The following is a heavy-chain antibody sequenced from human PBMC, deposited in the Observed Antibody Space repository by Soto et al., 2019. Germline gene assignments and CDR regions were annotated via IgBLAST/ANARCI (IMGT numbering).Heavy chain of an antibody. CDR3: ARVGYSSNWPLLFNWFDP. V-gene: IGHV4-31*03. CDR2: IYYSGST. CDR1: GGSISSGGYY. J-gene: IGHJ5*02. D-gene: IGHD6-13*01. Sequence: PSETLSLTCTVSGGSISSGGYYWSWIRQHPGKGLEWIGYIYYSGSTYYNPSLKSRVTISVDTSKNQFSLKLSSVTAADTAVYYCARVGYSSNWPLLFNWFDPWGQGTLVTVSS.